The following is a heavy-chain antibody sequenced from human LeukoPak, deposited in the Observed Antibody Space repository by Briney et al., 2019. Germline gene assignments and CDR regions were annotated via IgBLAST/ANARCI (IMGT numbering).Heavy chain of an antibody. CDR1: GGTFSSYA. Sequence: SVKVSCKASGGTFSSYAISWVRQAPGQGLEWMGGIIPIFGTANYAQKFQDRVTITADESTSTAYMELSSLRSEDTAVYYCASPAAMYDYFDYWGQGTLVTVSS. CDR2: IIPIFGTA. CDR3: ASPAAMYDYFDY. V-gene: IGHV1-69*13. D-gene: IGHD2-2*01. J-gene: IGHJ4*02.